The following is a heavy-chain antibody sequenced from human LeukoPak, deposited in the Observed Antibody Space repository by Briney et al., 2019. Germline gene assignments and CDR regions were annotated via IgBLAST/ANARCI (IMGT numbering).Heavy chain of an antibody. J-gene: IGHJ4*02. Sequence: ASAKVSCKASGYTFTSYGISWVRQAPGQRLEWMVWISASNGNTNYAQKLQGRVTMTTDTSTSTAYMELRSLRSDDTAVYYCARENYDYVWGSYPPHYFDYWGQGTLVTVSS. CDR3: ARENYDYVWGSYPPHYFDY. V-gene: IGHV1-18*04. CDR1: GYTFTSYG. D-gene: IGHD3-16*02. CDR2: ISASNGNT.